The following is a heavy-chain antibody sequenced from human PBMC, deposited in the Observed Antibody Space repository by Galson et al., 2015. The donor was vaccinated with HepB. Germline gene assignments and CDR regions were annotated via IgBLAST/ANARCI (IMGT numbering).Heavy chain of an antibody. CDR3: AKGLVTPRDPFDY. D-gene: IGHD2-21*01. CDR2: ISGSGGST. J-gene: IGHJ4*02. V-gene: IGHV3-23*01. Sequence: SLRLSCAASGFTFSSYAMSWVRQAPGKGLEWVSAISGSGGSTYYADSVKGRFTISRDNSKNTLYLQMNSLRAEDTAVYYCAKGLVTPRDPFDYWVQVTLVTVSS. CDR1: GFTFSSYA.